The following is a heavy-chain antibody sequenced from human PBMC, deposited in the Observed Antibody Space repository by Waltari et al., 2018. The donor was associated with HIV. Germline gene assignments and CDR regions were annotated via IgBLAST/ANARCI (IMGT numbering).Heavy chain of an antibody. Sequence: DVQLVESGGGVVKPGGSLSLSCTASGCNFRNYNMNWIRQAPEKGLEWVSSISSTSSHIFYANSVRGRFTISRDNSKNSLYLQMKSLTADDTAVYYCATDLLDFWGQGTLVIVSS. V-gene: IGHV3-21*01. CDR1: GCNFRNYN. J-gene: IGHJ4*02. CDR2: ISSTSSHI. CDR3: ATDLLDF.